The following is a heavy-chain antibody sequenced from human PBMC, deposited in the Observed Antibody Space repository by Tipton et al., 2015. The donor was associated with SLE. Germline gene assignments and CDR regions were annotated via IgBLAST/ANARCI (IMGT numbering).Heavy chain of an antibody. D-gene: IGHD4-17*01. Sequence: TLSLTCAVYGGSFSGYYWSWIRQPPGKGLEWIGEINHSGSTNYNPSLKSRVTTSEDTSKQQFSLKLRSLTAADTAVYYCARHAGDYAYFDSWGQGTLVTVSS. V-gene: IGHV4-34*01. CDR2: INHSGST. CDR3: ARHAGDYAYFDS. J-gene: IGHJ4*02. CDR1: GGSFSGYY.